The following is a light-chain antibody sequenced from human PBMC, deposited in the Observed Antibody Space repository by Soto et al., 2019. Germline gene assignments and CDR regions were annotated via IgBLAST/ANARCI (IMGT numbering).Light chain of an antibody. CDR3: MQGTYAPKT. CDR1: QSLVHSNGNTF. J-gene: IGKJ1*01. Sequence: EVMMTQSPLSLPVTLGQPASISCRSSQSLVHSNGNTFLTWFQQRPGQSPRRLIYKVSIRDSGVSDRFSGSGSGTDFTLKISRVEAEDVGVYYCMQGTYAPKTFGQGTKVDIK. CDR2: KVS. V-gene: IGKV2-30*02.